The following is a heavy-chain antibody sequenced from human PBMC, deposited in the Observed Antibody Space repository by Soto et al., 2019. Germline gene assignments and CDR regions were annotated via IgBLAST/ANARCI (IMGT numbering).Heavy chain of an antibody. CDR1: GVSISSAAYY. V-gene: IGHV4-31*03. CDR3: ARYRVSGSWSKFDY. D-gene: IGHD6-13*01. J-gene: IGHJ4*02. CDR2: IYYNEST. Sequence: SETLSLTCTVSGVSISSAAYYWSRIRQHPGKGLQWIGNIYYNESTNYNPSLKSRIIISLDTSESQFSLKLSSVTAADTAVYFCARYRVSGSWSKFDYWGQRTLVTVSS.